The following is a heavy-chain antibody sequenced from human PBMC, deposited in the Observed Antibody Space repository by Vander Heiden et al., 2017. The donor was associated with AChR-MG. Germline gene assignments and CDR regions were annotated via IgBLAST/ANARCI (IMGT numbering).Heavy chain of an antibody. V-gene: IGHV3-21*01. CDR2: ISSSSSYI. Sequence: EVQLVESGGGLVKPGGCLRLSCAASGFPFSSYSMNWVRQAPGKGLEWVSSISSSSSYIYYADSVKGRFTISRDNAKNSLYLQMNSLRAEDTAVYYCARDPYGSGSLANWFDPWGQGTLVTVSS. CDR3: ARDPYGSGSLANWFDP. J-gene: IGHJ5*02. D-gene: IGHD3-10*01. CDR1: GFPFSSYS.